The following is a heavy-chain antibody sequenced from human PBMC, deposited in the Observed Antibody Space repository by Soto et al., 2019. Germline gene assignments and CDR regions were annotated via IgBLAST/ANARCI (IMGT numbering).Heavy chain of an antibody. J-gene: IGHJ4*02. D-gene: IGHD3-22*01. CDR2: FIPIFGTT. Sequence: QVHLVQSGAEVKKPGSSVKVSCKASGGTFSSYAISWVRQAPGQGLEWMGGFIPIFGTTTNAQKFQGRVTITADESTSTAYMELSSLRSEDTAVYYCTRDRGRRYNDGRGYYYSAYWGQGTLVTVSS. CDR3: TRDRGRRYNDGRGYYYSAY. CDR1: GGTFSSYA. V-gene: IGHV1-69*01.